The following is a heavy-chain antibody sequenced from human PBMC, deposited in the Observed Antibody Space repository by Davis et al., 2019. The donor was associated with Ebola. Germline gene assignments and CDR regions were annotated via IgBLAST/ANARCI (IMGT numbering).Heavy chain of an antibody. J-gene: IGHJ4*02. CDR1: GFTFSNAW. CDR3: TTEILPYYGSGKGRD. Sequence: GESLKISCAASGFTFSNAWMNWVRQAPGKGLEWVGRIKSKTDGGTTDYAAPVKGRFTISRDDSKNTLYLQMNSLKTEDTAVYYCTTEILPYYGSGKGRDWGQGTLVTVSS. CDR2: IKSKTDGGTT. D-gene: IGHD3-10*01. V-gene: IGHV3-15*07.